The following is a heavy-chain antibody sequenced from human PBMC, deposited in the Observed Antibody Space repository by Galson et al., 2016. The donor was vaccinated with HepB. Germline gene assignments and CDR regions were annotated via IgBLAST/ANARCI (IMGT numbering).Heavy chain of an antibody. D-gene: IGHD3-10*01. CDR1: GGSIGIYY. V-gene: IGHV4-59*01. CDR2: IYYSGST. J-gene: IGHJ5*02. Sequence: SETLSLTCTVSGGSIGIYYWSWIRQPPGKGLEWIGYIYYSGSTNYNPSFKSLVTISVDTSKNQFSLKLSSVTAADTAIYYCARDDYSGSAGTYPGGWFDPWGQGTLVTVSS. CDR3: ARDDYSGSAGTYPGGWFDP.